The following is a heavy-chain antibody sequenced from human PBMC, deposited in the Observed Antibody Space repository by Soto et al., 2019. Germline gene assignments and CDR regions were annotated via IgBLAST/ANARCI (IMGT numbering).Heavy chain of an antibody. CDR3: ARDWGQLGHCSGGSCYDY. D-gene: IGHD2-15*01. CDR1: GYTFTSYG. J-gene: IGHJ4*02. Sequence: QVQLVQSGAEVKKPGASVKVSCKASGYTFTSYGISWVRQAPGQGLEWMGWISAYNGNTNYAQKLQGRVTMTTDTSTSTAYMELRSLRSDDTAVYYCARDWGQLGHCSGGSCYDYWGQGTLVTVSS. CDR2: ISAYNGNT. V-gene: IGHV1-18*01.